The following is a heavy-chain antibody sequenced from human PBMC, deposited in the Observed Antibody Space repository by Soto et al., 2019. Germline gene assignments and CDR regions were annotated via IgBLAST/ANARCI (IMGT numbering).Heavy chain of an antibody. V-gene: IGHV3-23*01. CDR1: GFTFSSYA. CDR3: AKVRILATGREFDL. Sequence: EVQLLVSGGGLVQPGGSLRVSCAASGFTFSSYAMSWVRQAPGNGLEWVSAISGSGGSTYYADSVKGRFTISRDNSKNTLYLQMNSLRAEDTAVYYCAKVRILATGREFDLWGRGTLVTVSS. D-gene: IGHD5-12*01. CDR2: ISGSGGST. J-gene: IGHJ2*01.